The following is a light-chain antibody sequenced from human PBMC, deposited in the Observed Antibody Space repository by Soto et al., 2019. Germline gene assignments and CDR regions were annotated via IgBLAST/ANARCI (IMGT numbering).Light chain of an antibody. V-gene: IGLV2-14*01. Sequence: LTQPASVSGSPGQSITISCTGTSSDVGGYNYVSWYQQQPGKAPKYMIYDVSNRPSGVSNRFSGSKSGNTASLTISGLQAEDEADYYCCSYTTSNTRQIVFGTGTKVTVL. CDR1: SSDVGGYNY. CDR2: DVS. J-gene: IGLJ1*01. CDR3: CSYTTSNTRQIV.